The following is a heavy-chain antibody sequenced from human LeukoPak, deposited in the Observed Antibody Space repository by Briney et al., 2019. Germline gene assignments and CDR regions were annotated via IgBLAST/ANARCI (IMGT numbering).Heavy chain of an antibody. CDR1: GFTFSAYS. Sequence: GGSLRLSCAASGFTFSAYSMNWVRQAPGKGLEWVSSISSDSSYIYYADSVKGRFTISRDSAKNTLNLQMNSLRAEDTALYYCARSGAPTPDYWGQGTLVIVSS. J-gene: IGHJ4*02. V-gene: IGHV3-21*01. D-gene: IGHD2-15*01. CDR3: ARSGAPTPDY. CDR2: ISSDSSYI.